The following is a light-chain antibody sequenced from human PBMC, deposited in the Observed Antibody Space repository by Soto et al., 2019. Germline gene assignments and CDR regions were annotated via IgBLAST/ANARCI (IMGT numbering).Light chain of an antibody. Sequence: EIVLTQSPVTLSLSPGEGATLSCRASQSVSNYLAWYQQKPGQAPRLLIYDASNRATAIPARFSGSGSGTDFTLTISSLEPEDFAVYYCQQRSNWPTFGQGTRLEIK. J-gene: IGKJ5*01. CDR3: QQRSNWPT. CDR2: DAS. V-gene: IGKV3-11*01. CDR1: QSVSNY.